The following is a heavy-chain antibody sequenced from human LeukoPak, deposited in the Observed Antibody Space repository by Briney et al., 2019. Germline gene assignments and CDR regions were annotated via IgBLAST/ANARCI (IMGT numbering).Heavy chain of an antibody. CDR1: GFTFSSYG. CDR2: INWNGGNT. CDR3: ARWLYSSGWAIDY. D-gene: IGHD6-19*01. J-gene: IGHJ4*02. V-gene: IGHV3-20*04. Sequence: GGSLRLSCAASGFTFSSYGMHWVRQAPGKGLEWVSGINWNGGNTGYADSVKGRFTISRDNAKNSLYLQMNSLRAEDTAVYYCARWLYSSGWAIDYWGQGTLVTVSS.